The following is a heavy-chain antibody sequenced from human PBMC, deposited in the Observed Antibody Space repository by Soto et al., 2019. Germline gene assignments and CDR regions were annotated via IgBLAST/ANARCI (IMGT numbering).Heavy chain of an antibody. CDR1: GGSVSSGFFS. CDR3: DRGHYYYAMDV. Sequence: PXETLSLPCAVSGGSVSSGFFSWNWIRQPPGQGLEWIGYISHGGSPHYTPSLRSRVSISVDRSTNVISLNLTSMTPADTAVYFCDRGHYYYAMDVWGQGTTVTVSS. J-gene: IGHJ6*02. V-gene: IGHV4-30-2*01. CDR2: ISHGGSP.